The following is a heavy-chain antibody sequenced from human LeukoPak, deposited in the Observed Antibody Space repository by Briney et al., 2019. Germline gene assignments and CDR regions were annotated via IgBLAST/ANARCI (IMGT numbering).Heavy chain of an antibody. Sequence: PSETLSLTCTVSGGSISSYHWSWIRQPPGKGLEWIAYIYYSGSTNYNPSLKSRVTISVDTSKSQFSLKLTSMTAADTAVYYCARHPPKSFFDYWGQGTLVTVSS. CDR1: GGSISSYH. J-gene: IGHJ4*03. CDR3: ARHPPKSFFDY. V-gene: IGHV4-59*08. CDR2: IYYSGST.